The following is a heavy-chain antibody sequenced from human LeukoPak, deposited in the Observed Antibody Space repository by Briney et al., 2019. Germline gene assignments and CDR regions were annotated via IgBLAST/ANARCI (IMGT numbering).Heavy chain of an antibody. D-gene: IGHD5-18*01. CDR1: GYTFTSYY. Sequence: GASVKVSCKASGYTFTSYYMHWVRQAPGQGLEWMGIINPSGGSTSYAQKFQGRVTMTRDTSTSTVYMELSSLRSEDTAVYYCARDGYSYGQGRYYYYYYMDVWGKGTMVTVSS. CDR3: ARDGYSYGQGRYYYYYYMDV. CDR2: INPSGGST. J-gene: IGHJ6*03. V-gene: IGHV1-46*01.